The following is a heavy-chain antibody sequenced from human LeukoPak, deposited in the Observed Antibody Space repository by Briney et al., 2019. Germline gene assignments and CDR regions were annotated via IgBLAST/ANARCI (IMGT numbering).Heavy chain of an antibody. D-gene: IGHD2-2*01. CDR2: ISSSGGSI. CDR3: AKDLNQRIVVVPAAHVTNFDY. J-gene: IGHJ4*02. CDR1: GFTFSSYA. V-gene: IGHV3-23*01. Sequence: PGGSLRLSCAASGFTFSSYAMSWVRQAPGKGLEWVSAISSSGGSIYHADSVKGRFTISRDNSKNTLYLQMNSLRAEDTAVYYCAKDLNQRIVVVPAAHVTNFDYWGQGTLVTVSS.